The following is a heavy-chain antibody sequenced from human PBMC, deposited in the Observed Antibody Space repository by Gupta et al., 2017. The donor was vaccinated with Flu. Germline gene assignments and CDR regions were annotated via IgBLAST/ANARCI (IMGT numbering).Heavy chain of an antibody. Sequence: QVQLVQSGAEVKKSGSSVKVSCKASGDTFSSYTFSWVRQAPGQGLEWMGGILPISGATNYAREFQGRVTITADEATTTVYMEVSSLKSDDTAVYYCVRLTPCGGDCYYFQHWGQGTLVTVPS. J-gene: IGHJ1*01. CDR3: VRLTPCGGDCYYFQH. CDR1: GDTFSSYT. CDR2: ILPISGAT. V-gene: IGHV1-69*01. D-gene: IGHD2-21*02.